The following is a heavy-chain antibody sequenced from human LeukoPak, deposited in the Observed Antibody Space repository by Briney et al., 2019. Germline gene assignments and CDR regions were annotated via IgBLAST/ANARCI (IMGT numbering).Heavy chain of an antibody. J-gene: IGHJ4*02. D-gene: IGHD5-12*01. CDR3: ARNTLPLGYRGFFDY. CDR1: GFTFSSYS. Sequence: KSGGSLRLSCAASGFTFSSYSMNWVRQAPGKGLEWVSSISSSSSYIYYADSVKGRFTISRDNAKNSLYLQMNSLRAEDTAVYYCARNTLPLGYRGFFDYWGQGTLVTVSS. CDR2: ISSSSSYI. V-gene: IGHV3-21*01.